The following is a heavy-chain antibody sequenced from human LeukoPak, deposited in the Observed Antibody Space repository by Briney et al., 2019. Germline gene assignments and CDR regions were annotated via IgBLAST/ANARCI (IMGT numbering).Heavy chain of an antibody. Sequence: SETLSLTCTVSGGSISSSSYYWGWIRQPPGKGLEWIGSIYYSGSTYYNPSLKSRVTISVDTSKNQFSLKLSSVTAADTAVYYCARDSPSNCSSGSCHRGPPAFDIWGQGTMVTVSS. CDR3: ARDSPSNCSSGSCHRGPPAFDI. CDR2: IYYSGST. V-gene: IGHV4-39*07. J-gene: IGHJ3*02. D-gene: IGHD2-15*01. CDR1: GGSISSSSYY.